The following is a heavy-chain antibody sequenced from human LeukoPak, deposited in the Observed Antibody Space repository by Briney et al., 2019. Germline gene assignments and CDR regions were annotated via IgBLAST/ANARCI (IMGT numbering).Heavy chain of an antibody. CDR3: ARAQLAGIAVADILDY. V-gene: IGHV1-18*01. J-gene: IGHJ4*02. Sequence: ASVKVSCKASGYTFTSYGISWVRQAPGQGLEWMGWISAYNGNTNYAQKLQGRVTMTTDTSTSTAYMELRSLRSDDTAVYYCARAQLAGIAVADILDYWGQGTLVTVSS. CDR1: GYTFTSYG. CDR2: ISAYNGNT. D-gene: IGHD6-19*01.